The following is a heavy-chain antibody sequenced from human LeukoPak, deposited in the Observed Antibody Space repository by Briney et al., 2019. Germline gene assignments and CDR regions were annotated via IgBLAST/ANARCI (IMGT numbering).Heavy chain of an antibody. CDR2: TYYRSKWYN. V-gene: IGHV6-1*01. CDR3: AREGYSSSWYGRYYYYMDV. D-gene: IGHD6-13*01. Sequence: SQTLSLTCAISGDSVSSNSAAWNWIRQSPSRGLEWLGRTYYRSKWYNDYAVSVKSRITINPDTSKNQFSLQLNSVTPEDTAVYYCAREGYSSSWYGRYYYYMDVWGKGTTVTISS. CDR1: GDSVSSNSAA. J-gene: IGHJ6*03.